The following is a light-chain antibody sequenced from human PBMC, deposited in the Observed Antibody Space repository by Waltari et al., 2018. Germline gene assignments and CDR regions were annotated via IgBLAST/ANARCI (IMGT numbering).Light chain of an antibody. CDR3: QQYYSTPPT. CDR2: WAA. CDR1: QSVLYSSNSLNY. Sequence: DIVMTQSPDSLAVSLGERATINCKSSQSVLYSSNSLNYLAWYQQKPGQPPKMLIYWAATRESGVPDRFSGSGSGTDFTLTISSLQAEDVAVYYCQQYYSTPPTFGGGTKVEIK. V-gene: IGKV4-1*01. J-gene: IGKJ4*01.